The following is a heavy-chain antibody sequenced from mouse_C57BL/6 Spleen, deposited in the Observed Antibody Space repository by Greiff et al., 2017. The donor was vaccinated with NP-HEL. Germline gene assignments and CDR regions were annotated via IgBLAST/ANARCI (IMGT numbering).Heavy chain of an antibody. CDR2: IRNKANGYTT. D-gene: IGHD2-4*01. CDR3: ASPNDYDLSYWYFDV. V-gene: IGHV7-3*01. J-gene: IGHJ1*03. Sequence: DVHLVESGGGLVQPGGSLSLSCAASGFTFTDYYMSWVRQPPGKALEWLGFIRNKANGYTTEYSASVKGRFTISRDNSQSILYLQMNALRAEDSANYYCASPNDYDLSYWYFDVWGTGTTVTVSS. CDR1: GFTFTDYY.